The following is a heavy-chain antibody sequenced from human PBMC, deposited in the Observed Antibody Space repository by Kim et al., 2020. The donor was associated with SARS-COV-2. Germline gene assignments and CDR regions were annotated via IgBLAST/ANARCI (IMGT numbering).Heavy chain of an antibody. Sequence: GNTNYAQKDQGRVTMTADISTTTAYMELRSLISDDTAFYYCARGEGYFDFWGQGTLVTVSS. V-gene: IGHV1-18*01. D-gene: IGHD1-26*01. J-gene: IGHJ4*02. CDR3: ARGEGYFDF. CDR2: GNT.